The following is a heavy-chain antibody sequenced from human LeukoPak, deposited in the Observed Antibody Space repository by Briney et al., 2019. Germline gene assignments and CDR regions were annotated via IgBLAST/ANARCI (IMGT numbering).Heavy chain of an antibody. CDR2: ISYDGSNK. CDR3: AGLAVAGKGEFDY. V-gene: IGHV3-30-3*01. CDR1: GFTFSSYA. D-gene: IGHD6-19*01. Sequence: GGSLRLSCAASGFTFSSYAMHWVRQAPGKGLEWVAVISYDGSNKYYADSVKGRFTISRDNSKNTLYLQMNSLRAEDTAVYYCAGLAVAGKGEFDYWGQGTLVTVSS. J-gene: IGHJ4*02.